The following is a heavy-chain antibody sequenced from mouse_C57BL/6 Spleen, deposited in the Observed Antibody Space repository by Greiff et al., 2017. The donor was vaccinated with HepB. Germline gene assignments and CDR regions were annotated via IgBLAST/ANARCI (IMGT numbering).Heavy chain of an antibody. Sequence: QVQLQQSGAELVKPGASVKISCKASGYAFSSYWMNWVKQRPGKGLEWIGQIYPGDGDTNYNGKFKGKATLTADKSSSTAYMQLSSLTSEDSAVYFCARGIYYGSKDYFDYWGQGTTLTVSS. J-gene: IGHJ2*01. CDR2: IYPGDGDT. V-gene: IGHV1-80*01. CDR3: ARGIYYGSKDYFDY. CDR1: GYAFSSYW. D-gene: IGHD1-1*01.